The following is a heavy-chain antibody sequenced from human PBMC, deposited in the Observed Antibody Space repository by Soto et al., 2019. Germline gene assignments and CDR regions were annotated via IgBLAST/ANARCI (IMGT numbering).Heavy chain of an antibody. Sequence: QVQLVESGGGVVQPGRSLRLSCAASGFTFSSYGMHWVRQAPGKGLEWVAVISYDGSNKYYADSVKGRFTISRDNYKNTLYLQMNSLRAEDTAVYYCAKETYSGPFDYWGQGTLVTVSS. CDR2: ISYDGSNK. J-gene: IGHJ4*02. CDR1: GFTFSSYG. D-gene: IGHD2-15*01. V-gene: IGHV3-30*18. CDR3: AKETYSGPFDY.